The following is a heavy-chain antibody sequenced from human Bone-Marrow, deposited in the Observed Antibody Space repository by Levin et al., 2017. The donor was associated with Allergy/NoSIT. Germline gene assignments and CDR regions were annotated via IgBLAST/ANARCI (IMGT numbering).Heavy chain of an antibody. V-gene: IGHV3-74*01. CDR1: GFTFSSYW. D-gene: IGHD1-1*01. CDR2: INSDGSST. Sequence: GESLKISCAASGFTFSSYWMHWVRQAPGKGLVWVSRINSDGSSTSYADSVKGRFTISRDNAKNTLYLQMNSLRAEDTAVYYCARDRVQLERRAHDAFDSWGQGTMVTVSS. J-gene: IGHJ3*02. CDR3: ARDRVQLERRAHDAFDS.